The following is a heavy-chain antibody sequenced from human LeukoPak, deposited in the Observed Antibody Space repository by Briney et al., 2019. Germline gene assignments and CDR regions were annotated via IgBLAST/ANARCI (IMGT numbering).Heavy chain of an antibody. CDR3: ARGGVRDSGSYWREYFDY. CDR2: INAGNGNT. CDR1: GYTFTSYA. D-gene: IGHD1-26*01. J-gene: IGHJ4*02. Sequence: GASVKVSCKASGYTFTSYAMHWVRQAPGQRLEWMGWINAGNGNTKYSQKFQGRVTITRDTSASTAYMELSSLRSEDTAVYYCARGGVRDSGSYWREYFDYWGQGTLVTVSS. V-gene: IGHV1-3*01.